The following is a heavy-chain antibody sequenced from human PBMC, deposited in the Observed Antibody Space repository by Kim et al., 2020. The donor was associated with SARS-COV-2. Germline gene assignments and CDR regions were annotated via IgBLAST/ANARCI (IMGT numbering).Heavy chain of an antibody. CDR1: GGSISSYY. CDR2: IYYSGST. D-gene: IGHD4-4*01. Sequence: SETLSLTCTVSGGSISSYYWSWIRQPPGKGLEWIGYIYYSGSTNYNPSLKSRVTISVDTSKNQFSLKLSSVTAADTAVYYCARDLMTTVTTTGVWFDPWG. V-gene: IGHV4-59*01. CDR3: ARDLMTTVTTTGVWFDP. J-gene: IGHJ5*02.